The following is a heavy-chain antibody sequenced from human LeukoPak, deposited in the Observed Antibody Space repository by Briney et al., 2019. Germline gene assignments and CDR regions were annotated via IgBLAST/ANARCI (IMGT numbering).Heavy chain of an antibody. V-gene: IGHV4-39*01. CDR1: GGSISSSSYY. J-gene: IGHJ5*02. CDR2: IYYSGGT. Sequence: SETLSLTCTVSGGSISSSSYYWGWIRQPPGKGLEWIGSIYYSGGTYYNPSLKSRVTISVDTSKNQFSLKLSSVTAADTAVYYCARHRHGYYNWFDPWGQGTLVTVSS. CDR3: ARHRHGYYNWFDP. D-gene: IGHD3-3*01.